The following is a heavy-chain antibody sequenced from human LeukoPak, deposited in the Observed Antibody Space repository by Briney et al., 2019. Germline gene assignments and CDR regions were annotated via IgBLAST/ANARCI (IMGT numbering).Heavy chain of an antibody. V-gene: IGHV1-69*05. Sequence: SVKVSCKASGGTFSSYAISWVRQAPGQGLEWMGGIIPIFGTANYAQKFQGRVTITTDESTSTAYMELSSLRSEDTAVYYCARGASGTSSFDYWGQGTLVTVSS. CDR3: ARGASGTSSFDY. D-gene: IGHD1-7*01. CDR1: GGTFSSYA. CDR2: IIPIFGTA. J-gene: IGHJ4*02.